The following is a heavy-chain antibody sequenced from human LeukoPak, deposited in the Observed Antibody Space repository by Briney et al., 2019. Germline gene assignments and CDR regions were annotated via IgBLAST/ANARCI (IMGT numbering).Heavy chain of an antibody. D-gene: IGHD1-26*01. CDR3: AKDGFSGYGDY. Sequence: GGSLRLSCAASGFTVSRNYMSWVRQAPGKGLEWVSVIYSGGTTYYADSVKGRFTISRDNSKNTLYLQMNSLRAEDTAVYYCAKDGFSGYGDYWGQGTLVTVSS. V-gene: IGHV3-66*02. J-gene: IGHJ4*02. CDR1: GFTVSRNY. CDR2: IYSGGTT.